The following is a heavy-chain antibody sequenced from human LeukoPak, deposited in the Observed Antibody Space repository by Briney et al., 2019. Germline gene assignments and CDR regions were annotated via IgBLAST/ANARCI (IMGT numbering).Heavy chain of an antibody. V-gene: IGHV3-21*01. CDR3: VRDGVGATTYFGYFDH. Sequence: TGGSLRLSCAASGFTFSSYSMNWVRQAPGKGLEWVSSIRSSTTGYIYYADSVKGRFTISRDNAKNSLYLQMNSLRAEDTAVYYCVRDGVGATTYFGYFDHWGQGNLVTVSS. J-gene: IGHJ4*02. D-gene: IGHD1-26*01. CDR2: IRSSTTGYI. CDR1: GFTFSSYS.